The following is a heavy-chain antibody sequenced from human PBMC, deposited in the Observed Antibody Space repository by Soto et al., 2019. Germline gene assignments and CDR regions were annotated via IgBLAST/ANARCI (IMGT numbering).Heavy chain of an antibody. CDR2: IIPIFGTA. D-gene: IGHD6-13*01. CDR1: GGTFSSYA. CDR3: ARERGSSIAAAGTINYYYGMDV. Sequence: ASVKVSCKASGGTFSSYAISWVRQAPGQGLEWMGGIIPIFGTANYAQKFQGRVTITADESTSTAYMELSSLRSEDTAVYYCARERGSSIAAAGTINYYYGMDVWGQGTTVTVSS. V-gene: IGHV1-69*13. J-gene: IGHJ6*02.